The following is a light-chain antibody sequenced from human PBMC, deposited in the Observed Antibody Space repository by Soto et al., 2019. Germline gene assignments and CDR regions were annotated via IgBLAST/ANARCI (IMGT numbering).Light chain of an antibody. V-gene: IGLV2-14*01. J-gene: IGLJ1*01. CDR1: SSDIGYYNF. CDR3: KSYTSSSSYV. CDR2: EVT. Sequence: QSVLTQPASVSGSPGQSITISCKGTSSDIGYYNFVSWYQQHPGKAPKLMIYEVTHRPSGVSDRFSGSKSGNSASLTISGLQAEDEDDYYCKSYTSSSSYVFGTGTKLTVL.